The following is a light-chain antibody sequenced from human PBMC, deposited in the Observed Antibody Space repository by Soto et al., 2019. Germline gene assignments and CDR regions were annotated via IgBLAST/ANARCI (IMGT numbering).Light chain of an antibody. CDR2: DVI. CDR1: SIDFVTYNR. CDR3: CSYAGSYTHV. V-gene: IGLV2-11*01. Sequence: QSALTQPPSVSGSPGQSVTISCTGTSIDFVTYNRVSWYQQPPGTAPKLIIYDVIKRPSGVPDRFSGSKSGNTASLTISGLQAEDEADYYCCSYAGSYTHVFGTGTKVTVL. J-gene: IGLJ1*01.